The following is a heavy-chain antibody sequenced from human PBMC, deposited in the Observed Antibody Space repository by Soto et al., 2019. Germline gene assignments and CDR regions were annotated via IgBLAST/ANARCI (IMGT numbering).Heavy chain of an antibody. V-gene: IGHV5-10-1*01. CDR3: ATHSGYDFEIRHYYCYYGMDV. CDR2: IDPSDSYT. J-gene: IGHJ6*02. CDR1: GYSFTSYW. D-gene: IGHD5-12*01. Sequence: PGESLKISCKGSGYSFTSYWISWVRQMPGKGLEWMGRIDPSDSYTNYSPSFQGHVTISADKSISTAYLQWSSLKASDTAMYYCATHSGYDFEIRHYYCYYGMDVWGQGTTVTVSS.